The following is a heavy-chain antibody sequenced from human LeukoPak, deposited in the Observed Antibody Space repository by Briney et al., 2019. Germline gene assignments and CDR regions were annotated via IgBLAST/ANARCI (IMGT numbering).Heavy chain of an antibody. D-gene: IGHD3-3*01. V-gene: IGHV1-69*05. CDR2: IIPIFGTA. CDR3: ARAWSGYSPYYFDY. Sequence: ASVKVSCKASGGTFSSYAISWVRQAPGQGLEWMGWIIPIFGTANYAQKFQGRVTITTDESTSTAYMELSSLRSEDTAVYYCARAWSGYSPYYFDYWGQGTLVTVSS. J-gene: IGHJ4*02. CDR1: GGTFSSYA.